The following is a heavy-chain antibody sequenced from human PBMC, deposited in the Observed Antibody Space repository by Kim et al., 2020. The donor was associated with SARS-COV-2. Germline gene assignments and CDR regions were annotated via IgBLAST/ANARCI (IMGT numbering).Heavy chain of an antibody. J-gene: IGHJ4*02. V-gene: IGHV3-53*04. Sequence: GGSLRLSCAASGFTVSSNYMSWVRQAPGKGLEWVSVIYSGGSTYYADSVKGRFTISRHNSKNTLYLQMNSLTTEDSAVYYCATECGGDCPNFDYWGQGTLVTVSS. CDR1: GFTVSSNY. CDR3: ATECGGDCPNFDY. D-gene: IGHD2-21*02. CDR2: IYSGGST.